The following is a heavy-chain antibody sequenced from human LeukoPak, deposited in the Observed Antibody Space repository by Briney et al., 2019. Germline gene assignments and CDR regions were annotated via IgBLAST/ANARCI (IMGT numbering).Heavy chain of an antibody. J-gene: IGHJ3*02. CDR1: GFTFNTYN. CDR2: ITSSSSYI. D-gene: IGHD4-17*01. CDR3: ARGVTTVTTQPQDAFDI. V-gene: IGHV3-21*01. Sequence: GGSLRLSCAASGFTFNTYNMNWVRQAPGQGLEWVSSITSSSSYIYYADSVKGRLTISRDNAKNSLYLQMNSLRAEDTAVYYCARGVTTVTTQPQDAFDIWGQGTMVTVSS.